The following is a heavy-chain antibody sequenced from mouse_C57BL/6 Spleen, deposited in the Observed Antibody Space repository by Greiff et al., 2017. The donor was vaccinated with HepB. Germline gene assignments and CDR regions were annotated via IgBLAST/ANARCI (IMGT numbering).Heavy chain of an antibody. CDR2: IDPSDSET. D-gene: IGHD2-2*01. CDR1: GYTFTSYW. V-gene: IGHV1-52*01. J-gene: IGHJ2*01. CDR3: AGGIYYAYGDYDG. Sequence: VQLQQPGAELVRPGSSVKLSCKASGYTFTSYWMHWVKQRPIQGLEWIGNIDPSDSETHYNQKFKDKATFTVDKSSSTTYMQLSIVTAEDSAVYYFAGGIYYAYGDYDGWGAVATVSVSS.